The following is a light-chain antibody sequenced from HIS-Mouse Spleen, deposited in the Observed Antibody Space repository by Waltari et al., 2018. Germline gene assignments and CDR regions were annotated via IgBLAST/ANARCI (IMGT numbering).Light chain of an antibody. V-gene: IGLV2-14*03. J-gene: IGLJ2*01. CDR1: SSDVGGYNY. CDR2: DVS. CDR3: SSYTSSSTEV. Sequence: QSALTQPASVSGSPGQSITISCTGTSSDVGGYNYVSWYQQHPGKAPKLMIYDVSNRPSGCSNRFSGSKSGNTASLTISGIQAEDEADYYCSSYTSSSTEVFGGGTKLTVL.